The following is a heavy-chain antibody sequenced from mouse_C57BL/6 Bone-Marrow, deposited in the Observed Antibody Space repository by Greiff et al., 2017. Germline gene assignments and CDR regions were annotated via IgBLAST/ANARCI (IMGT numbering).Heavy chain of an antibody. D-gene: IGHD1-1*01. CDR3: AYYYGSSYGGGY. V-gene: IGHV1-66*01. CDR1: GYSFTSYY. J-gene: IGHJ4*01. Sequence: QVQLQQSGPELVKPGASVKISCKASGYSFTSYYIHWVKQRPGQGLEWIGWIYPGSGNTKYNEKFKGKATMTADTSSSTAYMQLSSLTSEDSAVYYCAYYYGSSYGGGYWGQGTSVTVSS. CDR2: IYPGSGNT.